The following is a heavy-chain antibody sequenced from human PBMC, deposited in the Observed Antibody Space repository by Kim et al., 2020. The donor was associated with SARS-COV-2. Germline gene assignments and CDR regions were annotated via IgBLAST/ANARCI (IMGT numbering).Heavy chain of an antibody. CDR3: ARRAGEGSVRGTNWFDP. J-gene: IGHJ5*02. V-gene: IGHV1-69*04. D-gene: IGHD2-8*02. CDR2: IIPILGIA. CDR1: GGTFSSYA. Sequence: SVKVSCKASGGTFSSYAISWVRQAPGQGLEWMGRIIPILGIANYAQKFQGRVTITADKSTSTAYMELSSLRSEDTAVYYCARRAGEGSVRGTNWFDPWGQGSLVTVSS.